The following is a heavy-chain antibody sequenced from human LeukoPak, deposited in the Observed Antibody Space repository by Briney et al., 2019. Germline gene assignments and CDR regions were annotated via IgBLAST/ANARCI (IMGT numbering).Heavy chain of an antibody. CDR3: ARVGDYEQTRQSRSFDY. D-gene: IGHD4-17*01. Sequence: GASVKVSCKASGYTFTSYAMNWVRQAPGQGLEWMGWINTNTGNPTYAQGFTGRFVFSLDTSVSTAYLQISSLKAEDTAVYYCARVGDYEQTRQSRSFDYWGQGTLVTVSS. CDR1: GYTFTSYA. V-gene: IGHV7-4-1*02. J-gene: IGHJ4*02. CDR2: INTNTGNP.